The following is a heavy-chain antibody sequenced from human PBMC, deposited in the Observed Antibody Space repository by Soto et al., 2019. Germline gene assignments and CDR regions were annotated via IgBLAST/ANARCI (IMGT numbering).Heavy chain of an antibody. CDR2: IFHIGNA. CDR1: GGSIRNVY. V-gene: IGHV4-59*01. CDR3: ARAHAPTLPFDY. Sequence: PSETLSVTCTDSGGSIRNVYWSWIRQPPGKGLEWIGFIFHIGNAKYNPSLKSRVTMSVDTSKNQFSLSLDSVTAADTAVYFCARAHAPTLPFDYWGQGTLVTVSS. J-gene: IGHJ4*02. D-gene: IGHD2-15*01.